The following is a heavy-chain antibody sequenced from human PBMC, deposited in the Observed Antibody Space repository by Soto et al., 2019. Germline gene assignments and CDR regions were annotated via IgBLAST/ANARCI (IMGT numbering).Heavy chain of an antibody. Sequence: ASVKVSCKASGYDFTAYGINWVRQASGQGLEWMGWMNPINGATGSARRFQGRVSMTRNTATATAYLELTSPRSDDSAVYFCGRGPSPRAPAGGTPYYYAMDVWGQGTTVTVSS. CDR2: MNPINGAT. D-gene: IGHD2-2*01. CDR1: GYDFTAYG. V-gene: IGHV1-8*02. J-gene: IGHJ6*02. CDR3: GRGPSPRAPAGGTPYYYAMDV.